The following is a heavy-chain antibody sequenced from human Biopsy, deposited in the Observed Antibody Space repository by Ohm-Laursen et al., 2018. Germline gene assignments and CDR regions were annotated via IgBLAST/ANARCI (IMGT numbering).Heavy chain of an antibody. V-gene: IGHV4-61*01. D-gene: IGHD6-19*01. Sequence: TLSLTCTVSGDSVSSGSFYWTWIRQPPGQGLDYIGYIYDRGSTANYNPSLESRVTMSVDMPKNQFSLKLSSVTAADTAIYYCARGMRSSGWPYFDSWGQGTLVTVSS. J-gene: IGHJ4*02. CDR3: ARGMRSSGWPYFDS. CDR1: GDSVSSGSFY. CDR2: IYDRGSTA.